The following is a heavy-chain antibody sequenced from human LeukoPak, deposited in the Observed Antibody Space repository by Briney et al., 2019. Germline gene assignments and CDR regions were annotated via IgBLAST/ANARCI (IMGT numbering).Heavy chain of an antibody. J-gene: IGHJ4*02. D-gene: IGHD3-22*01. CDR1: GFTFSSYE. CDR2: ISSSGSTI. Sequence: GGSLRLSCAASGFTFSSYEMNWVRQAPGKGLEWVSYISSSGSTIYYADSVKGRFTISRDNAKTSLYLQMNSLRAEDTAVYYCAKAYGTNGYYQLPIDFWGQGTLVTVSS. V-gene: IGHV3-48*03. CDR3: AKAYGTNGYYQLPIDF.